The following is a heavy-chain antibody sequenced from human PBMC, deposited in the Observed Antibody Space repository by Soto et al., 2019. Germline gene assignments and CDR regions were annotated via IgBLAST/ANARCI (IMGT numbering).Heavy chain of an antibody. CDR2: IYYSGST. Sequence: LSLTCTVSGGSISSGDYYWSWIRQPPGKGLEWIGYIYYSGSTYYNPSLKSRVTISVDTSKNQFSLKLSSVTAADTAVYYCAREIAYYYGSGSYGVWFDPWGQGTLVTVSS. CDR3: AREIAYYYGSGSYGVWFDP. J-gene: IGHJ5*02. V-gene: IGHV4-30-4*01. D-gene: IGHD3-10*01. CDR1: GGSISSGDYY.